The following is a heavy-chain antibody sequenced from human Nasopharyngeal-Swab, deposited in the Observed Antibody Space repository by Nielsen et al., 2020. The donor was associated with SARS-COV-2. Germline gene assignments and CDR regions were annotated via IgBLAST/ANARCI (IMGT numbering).Heavy chain of an antibody. Sequence: GGSLRLSCAASGFTFSSYGMHWVRQAPGKGLEWVAVISYDGSNKYYADSVKGRFTISRDNSKNTLYLQMNSLRAEDTAVYYCARDRGKAAAGTNWFDPWGQGTLVTVSS. V-gene: IGHV3-30*03. CDR3: ARDRGKAAAGTNWFDP. CDR2: ISYDGSNK. D-gene: IGHD6-13*01. CDR1: GFTFSSYG. J-gene: IGHJ5*02.